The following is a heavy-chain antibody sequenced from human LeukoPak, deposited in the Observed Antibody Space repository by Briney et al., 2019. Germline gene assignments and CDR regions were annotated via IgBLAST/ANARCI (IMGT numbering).Heavy chain of an antibody. D-gene: IGHD4-17*01. CDR2: ISAYNGNT. V-gene: IGHV1-18*01. Sequence: ASVKVSCKASGYTFTSYGISWVRQAPGQGLEWMGWISAYNGNTNYAQKLQGRVTMTTDTSTSTAYMELRSLRSDDTAVYYCARDLATTVTTYYYYMDVWGKGTTVTVSS. CDR3: ARDLATTVTTYYYYMDV. J-gene: IGHJ6*03. CDR1: GYTFTSYG.